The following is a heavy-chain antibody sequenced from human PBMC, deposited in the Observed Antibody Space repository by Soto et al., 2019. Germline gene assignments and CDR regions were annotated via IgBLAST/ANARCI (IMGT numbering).Heavy chain of an antibody. CDR1: GFTFSHAW. CDR2: IKSKTDGGTT. J-gene: IGHJ4*02. CDR3: TREGPGYCSCGSCYGFDY. Sequence: EVQLVESGGGLVKPGGSLRLSCAASGFTFSHAWMSWVRQAPGKRLEWVGRIKSKTDGGTTDYAAPVKGRFTISSDDSKDTLYLQMNSLKTEDTAVYYCTREGPGYCSCGSCYGFDYWGQGTLVTVSS. V-gene: IGHV3-15*01. D-gene: IGHD2-15*01.